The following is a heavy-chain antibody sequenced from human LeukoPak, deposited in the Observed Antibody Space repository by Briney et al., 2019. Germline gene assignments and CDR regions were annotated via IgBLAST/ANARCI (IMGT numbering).Heavy chain of an antibody. V-gene: IGHV3-21*01. D-gene: IGHD3-10*01. CDR2: ISSSSSYI. CDR1: GFTFSSHA. Sequence: KAGGSLRLSCAASGFTFSSHAMSWVRQTPGKGLEWVSSISSSSSYIYYADSVKGRFTISRDNAKNSLYLQMNSLRAEDTAVYYCARDLGYYGSGTFGAFDIWGQGTMVTVSS. CDR3: ARDLGYYGSGTFGAFDI. J-gene: IGHJ3*02.